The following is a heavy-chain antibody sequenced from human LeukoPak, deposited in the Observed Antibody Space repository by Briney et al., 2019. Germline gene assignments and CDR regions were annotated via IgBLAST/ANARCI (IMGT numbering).Heavy chain of an antibody. CDR1: GFTFSSYS. CDR2: ISSSSSYI. V-gene: IGHV3-21*01. D-gene: IGHD6-19*01. CDR3: ARGTPSSSGWLYYGMDV. J-gene: IGHJ6*02. Sequence: GGSLRLSCAASGFTFSSYSMNWVRQAPGKGLEWVSSISSSSSYIYYADSVKGRFTISRDNSKNTLYLQMNSLRAEDTAVYYCARGTPSSSGWLYYGMDVWGQGTTVTVSS.